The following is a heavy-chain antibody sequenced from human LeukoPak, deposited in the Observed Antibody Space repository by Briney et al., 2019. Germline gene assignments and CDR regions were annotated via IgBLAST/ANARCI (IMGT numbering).Heavy chain of an antibody. J-gene: IGHJ4*02. D-gene: IGHD5-24*01. V-gene: IGHV3-74*01. Sequence: GGSLGLSCVASGFSFDEYWMNWVRQPLGKGPVAISRINSDGTRTIYADAVRGRFIISRDNAKNTVYLQMNSLRVEDTAVYYCAKEGRSLQTYWGQGTLVTVSS. CDR2: INSDGTRT. CDR1: GFSFDEYW. CDR3: AKEGRSLQTY.